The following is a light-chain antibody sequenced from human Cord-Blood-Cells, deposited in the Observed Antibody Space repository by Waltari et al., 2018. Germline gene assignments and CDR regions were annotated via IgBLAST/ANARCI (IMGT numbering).Light chain of an antibody. CDR1: QSVLYSSNNKNY. J-gene: IGKJ1*01. CDR3: QQYYSTPPT. Sequence: DIVMTQSPDSLAVSLGERATINCKSSQSVLYSSNNKNYLAWYQQKPVQPPKLLIYWASTRESGVPDLFSGSGSGTDFTLTISSLQAEDVAVYYGQQYYSTPPTFGQGTKVEIK. V-gene: IGKV4-1*01. CDR2: WAS.